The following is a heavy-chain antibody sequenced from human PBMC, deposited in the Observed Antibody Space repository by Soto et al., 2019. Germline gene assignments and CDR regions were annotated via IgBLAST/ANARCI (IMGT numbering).Heavy chain of an antibody. CDR3: AKDSSVVVVVAATSDAFDI. Sequence: EVQLLESGGGLVQPGGSQRLSCAASGFTFSSYAMSWVRQAPGKGLEWVSAISGSGGSTYYADSVKGRFTISRDNSKNTLYLQMNSLRAEDTAVYYCAKDSSVVVVVAATSDAFDIWGQGTMVTVSS. V-gene: IGHV3-23*01. CDR1: GFTFSSYA. J-gene: IGHJ3*02. D-gene: IGHD2-15*01. CDR2: ISGSGGST.